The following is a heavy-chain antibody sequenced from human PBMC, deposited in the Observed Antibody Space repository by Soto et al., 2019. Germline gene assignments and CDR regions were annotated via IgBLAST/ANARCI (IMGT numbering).Heavy chain of an antibody. D-gene: IGHD3-10*01. V-gene: IGHV4-31*03. J-gene: IGHJ6*02. Sequence: QVQLQESGPGLVKPSQTLSLTCTVSGGSISSGGYYWSWIRQHPGKGLEWIGYIYYSGSTYYNPSLKSRVSVSVDTSKNQFSLKLSSVTAADTAVYYCARGGYYYYYGMDVWGQGTTVTVSS. CDR2: IYYSGST. CDR3: ARGGYYYYYGMDV. CDR1: GGSISSGGYY.